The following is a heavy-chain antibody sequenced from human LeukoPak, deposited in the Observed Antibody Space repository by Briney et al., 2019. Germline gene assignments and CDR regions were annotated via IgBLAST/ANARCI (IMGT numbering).Heavy chain of an antibody. Sequence: SETLSLTCTVSGGSINSYYWSWIRQPPGEGLEWIGYIYYSGSTNYNPSLKSRVTMSVDTSKNQFSLNLSSVTAADTAVYYCARSVGAAAHFDYWGQGTLVTVSS. V-gene: IGHV4-59*08. J-gene: IGHJ4*02. CDR3: ARSVGAAAHFDY. D-gene: IGHD6-13*01. CDR2: IYYSGST. CDR1: GGSINSYY.